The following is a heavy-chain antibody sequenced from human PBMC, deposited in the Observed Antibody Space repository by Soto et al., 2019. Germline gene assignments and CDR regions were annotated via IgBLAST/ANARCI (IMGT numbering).Heavy chain of an antibody. CDR2: IWYDGSNR. CDR1: GFTFSSYG. CDR3: ARGPYRGRWYVDWYFDL. V-gene: IGHV3-33*01. Sequence: QVQLVESGGGVVQPGRSLRLSCAASGFTFSSYGMHWVRQAPGKGLEWEAVIWYDGSNRYYADSVKGRFTISRDNSKTTRYLRMNSLSAEDTAVYYCARGPYRGRWYVDWYFDLWSRGTMVTVSS. J-gene: IGHJ2*01. D-gene: IGHD6-13*01.